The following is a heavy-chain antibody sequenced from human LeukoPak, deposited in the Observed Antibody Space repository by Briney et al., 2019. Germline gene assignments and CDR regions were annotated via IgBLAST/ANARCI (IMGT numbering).Heavy chain of an antibody. CDR1: GFTFSSYA. CDR3: AKTFYSSGTGVPIYY. Sequence: PGRSLRLSCAASGFTFSSYAMHWVRQAPGKGLEWVALISYDGRNKYYADSVKGRFTISRDNSKNTLDLQMNSLKVEDTAVYYCAKTFYSSGTGVPIYYWGQGTLVTVSS. D-gene: IGHD6-19*01. CDR2: ISYDGRNK. J-gene: IGHJ4*02. V-gene: IGHV3-30-3*02.